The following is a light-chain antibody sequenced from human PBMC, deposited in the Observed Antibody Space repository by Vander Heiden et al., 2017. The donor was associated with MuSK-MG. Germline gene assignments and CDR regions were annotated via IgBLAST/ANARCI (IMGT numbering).Light chain of an antibody. CDR3: QWLNAYPPT. CDR1: QGISSY. V-gene: IGKV1-9*01. CDR2: AAS. J-gene: IGKJ5*01. Sequence: DIQLTQSPSFLSASVGDRVTITCQASQGISSYLAWYQQKPGKAPKLLIYAASTLQSGVPSTFRGSGPGTEFTLTISSLQPEHFATYYCQWLNAYPPTFGPGTRMEIK.